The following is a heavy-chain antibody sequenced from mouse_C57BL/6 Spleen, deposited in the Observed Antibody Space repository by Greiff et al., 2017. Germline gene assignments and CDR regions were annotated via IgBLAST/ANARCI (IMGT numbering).Heavy chain of an antibody. Sequence: DVQLVESGGGLVKPGGSLKLSCAASGFTFSDYGMHWVRQAPEKGLEWVAYISSGSSTIYSADTVKGRFTISRDNAKNTLCLQMTSLRSEDTAMYDCARTLRGNAMDYWGQGTSVTVSS. V-gene: IGHV5-17*01. D-gene: IGHD2-12*01. CDR1: GFTFSDYG. CDR3: ARTLRGNAMDY. J-gene: IGHJ4*01. CDR2: ISSGSSTI.